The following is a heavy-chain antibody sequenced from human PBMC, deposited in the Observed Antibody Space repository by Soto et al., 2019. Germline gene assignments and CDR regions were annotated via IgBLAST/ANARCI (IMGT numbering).Heavy chain of an antibody. CDR2: ISGSAGSI. V-gene: IGHV3-23*01. J-gene: IGHJ6*02. D-gene: IGHD3-3*01. Sequence: LRLSCTASEFTFSSYTMSWVRQAPGKGLEWVSSISGSAGSIYYADSVKGRFTVSRDNSKDTLYLEMNTLRAEDTAVYYCAKGMAILHNYYAMDVWGQGTTVTVSS. CDR3: AKGMAILHNYYAMDV. CDR1: EFTFSSYT.